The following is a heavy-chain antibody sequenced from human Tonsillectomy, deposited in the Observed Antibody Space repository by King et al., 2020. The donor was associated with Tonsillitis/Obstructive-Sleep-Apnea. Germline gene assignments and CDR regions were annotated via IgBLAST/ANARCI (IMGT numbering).Heavy chain of an antibody. Sequence: TLKGSGPALVKPTQTLTLTCTFSGFSLSTSAMCVSWIRQPPGKALEWLARIDWDDDKYYSTSLKTRLTISKDTSKNQVVLTMTNMDPVDTATYYCARYYYDSSGYYYLFDYWGQGTLVTVSS. V-gene: IGHV2-70*11. CDR3: ARYYYDSSGYYYLFDY. J-gene: IGHJ4*02. CDR2: IDWDDDK. CDR1: GFSLSTSAMC. D-gene: IGHD3-22*01.